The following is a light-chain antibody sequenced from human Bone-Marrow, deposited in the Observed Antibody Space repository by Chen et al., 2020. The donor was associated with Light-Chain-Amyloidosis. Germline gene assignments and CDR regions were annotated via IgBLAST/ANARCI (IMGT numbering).Light chain of an antibody. J-gene: IGLJ3*02. V-gene: IGLV6-57*01. CDR2: EDD. CDR3: QSYQGSSQGV. CDR1: SGSIATNY. Sequence: NFMLIQPHSVSESPGKTVIISCTRSSGSIATNYVQWYPQRPGSSPTTVIYEDDQRPSGVPDRFSGSIDRSSNSASLPISGLKTEDEADYYCQSYQGSSQGVFGGGTKLTVL.